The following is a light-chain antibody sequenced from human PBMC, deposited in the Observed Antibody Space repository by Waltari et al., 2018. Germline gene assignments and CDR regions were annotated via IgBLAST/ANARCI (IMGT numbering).Light chain of an antibody. J-gene: IGKJ1*01. CDR3: QQYNSYSGT. V-gene: IGKV1-5*01. Sequence: DIQMTQSPSTLSASVGDRVTITCRASQSISSWLAWYQQKPGKAPKRLINDASSLEIGVPSRFSGSGSGTEFTLAISSLQPDDFATYYCQQYNSYSGTFGQGTKVEIK. CDR2: DAS. CDR1: QSISSW.